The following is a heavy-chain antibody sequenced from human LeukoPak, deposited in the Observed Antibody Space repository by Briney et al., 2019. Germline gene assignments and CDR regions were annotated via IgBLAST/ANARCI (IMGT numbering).Heavy chain of an antibody. CDR3: AKGYYDYVWGSYYFVY. J-gene: IGHJ4*02. Sequence: GGSLRLSCAASGFTFSSYAMSWVRQAPGKGLEWVSAISGSGGSTYYADSVKGRFTISRDNSRDTLYLQMNSLRAEDTAVYYGAKGYYDYVWGSYYFVYWGQGTLVTVSS. CDR1: GFTFSSYA. D-gene: IGHD3-16*01. CDR2: ISGSGGST. V-gene: IGHV3-23*01.